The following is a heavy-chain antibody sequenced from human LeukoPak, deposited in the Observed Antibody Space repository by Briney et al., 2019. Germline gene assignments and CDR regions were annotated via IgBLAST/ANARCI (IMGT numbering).Heavy chain of an antibody. V-gene: IGHV3-7*01. D-gene: IGHD4-23*01. J-gene: IGHJ4*02. Sequence: GGSLRLSCAVSGLTFSDRWMTWVRQAPGKGLEWVANIKYDGSEKYYVESVKGRFTISRDNAKNSLVLQMNSLRVEDTAVYYCARDVNGGYFDYWGQGTLVTVSS. CDR1: GLTFSDRW. CDR3: ARDVNGGYFDY. CDR2: IKYDGSEK.